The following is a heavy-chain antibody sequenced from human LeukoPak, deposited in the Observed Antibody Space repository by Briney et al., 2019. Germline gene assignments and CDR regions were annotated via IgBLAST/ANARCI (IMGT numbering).Heavy chain of an antibody. CDR2: ISFDGANK. CDR3: ARGRAGIAAAGFDY. V-gene: IGHV3-30*04. D-gene: IGHD6-13*01. CDR1: GFTFSMSS. J-gene: IGHJ4*02. Sequence: GGSLRLSCATSGFTFSMSSMHWVRLAPGKGLEWLAGISFDGANKFSGDSVKGRFSISRDNSKNTLYLQMNSLGLDDTAVYFCARGRAGIAAAGFDYWGQGTLVTVAS.